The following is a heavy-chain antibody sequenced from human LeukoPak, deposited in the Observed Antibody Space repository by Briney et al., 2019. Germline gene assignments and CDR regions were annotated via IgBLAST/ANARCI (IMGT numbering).Heavy chain of an antibody. V-gene: IGHV1-2*02. CDR2: INPNSGGT. D-gene: IGHD2-15*01. J-gene: IGHJ5*02. Sequence: ASVKVSCKASGYTFTGYYMHWVRQAPGQGLEWMGWINPNSGGTNYAQKFQGRVTRTRDTSISTAYMELSRLRSDDTGVYYCARRKVAATRNWFDPWGQGTLVTVSS. CDR3: ARRKVAATRNWFDP. CDR1: GYTFTGYY.